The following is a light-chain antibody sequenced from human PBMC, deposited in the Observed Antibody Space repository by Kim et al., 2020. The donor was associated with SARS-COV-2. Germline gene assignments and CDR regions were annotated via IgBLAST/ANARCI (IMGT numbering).Light chain of an antibody. CDR3: SSYAGSPHVV. V-gene: IGLV2-8*01. J-gene: IGLJ2*01. Sequence: GQSVTISCNGTSSDVGGYNYVSWYQQHPGKAPNLLIYEVSKRPSGVPDRFSCSKSGNTASLTVSGLQAEDEADYYCSSYAGSPHVVFGGGTQLTVL. CDR2: EVS. CDR1: SSDVGGYNY.